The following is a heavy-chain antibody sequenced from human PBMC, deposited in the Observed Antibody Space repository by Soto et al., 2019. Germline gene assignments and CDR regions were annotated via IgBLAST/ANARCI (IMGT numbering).Heavy chain of an antibody. CDR3: ARNTGWYYYGMDV. V-gene: IGHV4-59*01. CDR1: GGSISSYY. CDR2: IYYSGST. Sequence: SETLSLTCTVSGGSISSYYWSWIRQPPGKGLEWIGYIYYSGSTNYNPSLKSRVTISVDTSKNQFSLKLSSVTAADTAVYYCARNTGWYYYGMDVWGQGTTVTVSS. J-gene: IGHJ6*02. D-gene: IGHD6-19*01.